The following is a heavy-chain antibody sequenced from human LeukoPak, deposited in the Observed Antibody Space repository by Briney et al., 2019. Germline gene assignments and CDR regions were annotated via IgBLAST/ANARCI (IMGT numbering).Heavy chain of an antibody. CDR3: ARGAVNRYNWNDDNFYYYYMDV. CDR2: ISGYNGYT. V-gene: IGHV1-18*01. CDR1: GYTFTSYG. D-gene: IGHD1-1*01. J-gene: IGHJ6*03. Sequence: ASVKVSCKASGYTFTSYGINWVRQAPGQGLEWMGWISGYNGYTYYAQKLQGRVTMTTDTSTSTAYMELRSLRSGDTAVYYCARGAVNRYNWNDDNFYYYYMDVWGKGTTVTISS.